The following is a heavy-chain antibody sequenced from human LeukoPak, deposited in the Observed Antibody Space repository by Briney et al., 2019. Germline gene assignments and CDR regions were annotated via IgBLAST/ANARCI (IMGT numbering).Heavy chain of an antibody. CDR3: ASIDLDS. V-gene: IGHV1-24*01. CDR1: GYTLSELS. Sequence: ASGKVSCKVSGYTLSELSIHWVRQAPGKGLEWMGGEDGEAIYARKLQGRVTMTEDTSTDTAYMDLSSLISEDTAVYYCASIDLDSWGQGTLVTVSS. J-gene: IGHJ4*02. CDR2: EDGEA. D-gene: IGHD3-22*01.